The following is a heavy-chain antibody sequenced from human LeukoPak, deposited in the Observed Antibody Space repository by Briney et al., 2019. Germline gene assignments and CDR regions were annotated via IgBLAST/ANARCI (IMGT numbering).Heavy chain of an antibody. Sequence: PSETLSLTCTVSGGSISSYYWSWIRQPAGKGLEWIGRIYTSGSTNYNPSLKSRVTMSVDTSKNQFSLKLSSVTAADTAVYYCARDSAYYDILTGYPGEYYFDYWGQGALVTASS. CDR2: IYTSGST. J-gene: IGHJ4*02. D-gene: IGHD3-9*01. V-gene: IGHV4-4*07. CDR1: GGSISSYY. CDR3: ARDSAYYDILTGYPGEYYFDY.